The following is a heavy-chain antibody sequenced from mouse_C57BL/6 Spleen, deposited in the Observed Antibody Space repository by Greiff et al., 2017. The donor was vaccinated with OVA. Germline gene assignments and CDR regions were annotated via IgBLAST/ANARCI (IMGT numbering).Heavy chain of an antibody. J-gene: IGHJ4*01. D-gene: IGHD2-4*01. CDR1: GFSLTSYG. V-gene: IGHV2-6*01. CDR3: ARGDYHYYYAMDY. CDR2: IWGVGST. Sequence: VKLVESGPGLVAPSQSLSITCTVSGFSLTSYGVDWVRQSPGKGLEWLGVIWGVGSTNYNSALKSRLSISKDNSKSQVFLKMNSLQTDDTAMYYCARGDYHYYYAMDYWGQGTSVTVSS.